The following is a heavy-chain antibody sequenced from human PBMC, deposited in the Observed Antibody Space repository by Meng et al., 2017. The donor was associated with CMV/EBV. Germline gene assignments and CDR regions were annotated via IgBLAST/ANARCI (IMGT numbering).Heavy chain of an antibody. V-gene: IGHV4-34*01. D-gene: IGHD2-2*01. CDR1: GGSFSGYY. CDR2: INHSGST. Sequence: ESLKISCAVYGGSFSGYYWSWIRQPPGKGLEWIGEINHSGSTNYNPSLKSRVTISVDTSKNQLSLKLSSVTAADTAVYYCARATTIVVVPAATVGWFDPWGQGTLVTVSS. J-gene: IGHJ5*02. CDR3: ARATTIVVVPAATVGWFDP.